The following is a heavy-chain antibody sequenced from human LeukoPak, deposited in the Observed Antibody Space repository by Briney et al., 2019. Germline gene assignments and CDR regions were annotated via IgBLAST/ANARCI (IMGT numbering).Heavy chain of an antibody. CDR3: ARGTTVITYY. Sequence: PGGALRLSCAASGFTFSSYSMNWVRQAPGKGLEWVSYISSSSSTIYYADSVKGRFTISRDDAKNSLYLQMNSLRDEDTAVYYCARGTTVITYYWGQGTLVTVSS. V-gene: IGHV3-48*02. CDR1: GFTFSSYS. CDR2: ISSSSSTI. D-gene: IGHD4-23*01. J-gene: IGHJ4*02.